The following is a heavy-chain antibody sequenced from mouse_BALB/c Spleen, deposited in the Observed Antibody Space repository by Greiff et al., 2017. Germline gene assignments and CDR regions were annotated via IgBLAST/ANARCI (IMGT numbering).Heavy chain of an antibody. Sequence: QVQLKESGPGLVQPSQSLSITCTVSGFSLTSYCVHWVRQSPGKGLEWLGVIWSGGSTDYNAAFISRLSISTDNSKSQVFFKMNSLQANDTAIYYCAEIYYDYDDGWFAYWGQGTLVTVSA. D-gene: IGHD2-4*01. CDR1: GFSLTSYC. V-gene: IGHV2-2*02. CDR2: IWSGGST. CDR3: AEIYYDYDDGWFAY. J-gene: IGHJ3*01.